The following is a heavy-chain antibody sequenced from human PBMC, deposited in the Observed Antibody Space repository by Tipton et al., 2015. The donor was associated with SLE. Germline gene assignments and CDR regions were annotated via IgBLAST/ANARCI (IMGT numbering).Heavy chain of an antibody. V-gene: IGHV4-61*09. CDR3: ARVSSGTNYAIES. J-gene: IGHJ4*02. D-gene: IGHD4/OR15-4a*01. CDR2: IYTTGST. CDR1: VGPLTSGRYY. Sequence: TLSLTCTVSVGPLTSGRYYWSWIRQPAGKGLEWIGQIYTTGSTNYSPSLKSRVTISFDTSETQFSLKLASVTIADAAVYYCARVSSGTNYAIESWGQGTLVTVSS.